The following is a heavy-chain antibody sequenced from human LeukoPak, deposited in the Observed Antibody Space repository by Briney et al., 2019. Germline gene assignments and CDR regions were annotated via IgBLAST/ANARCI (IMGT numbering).Heavy chain of an antibody. D-gene: IGHD1-26*01. CDR1: GVSISSSNSY. J-gene: IGHJ4*02. CDR2: IYSSGNT. V-gene: IGHV4-39*01. CDR3: AKSGGSGLIDY. Sequence: SETLSLTCTVSGVSISSSNSYWGWVRQPPGKGLEWIGNIYSSGNTYYNASLKSRVTIYIDTSKNQFSLNLSSVTAADTAVYYCAKSGGSGLIDYWGQGTLVTVSS.